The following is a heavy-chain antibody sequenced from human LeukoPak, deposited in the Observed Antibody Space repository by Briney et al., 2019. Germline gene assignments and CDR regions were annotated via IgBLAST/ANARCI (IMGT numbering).Heavy chain of an antibody. V-gene: IGHV4-59*01. D-gene: IGHD3-16*02. CDR3: ARAIGGDYDYVWGSYRLDY. CDR2: IYYSGIT. CDR1: GGSISSYS. J-gene: IGHJ4*02. Sequence: SETLSLTCTVSGGSISSYSWSWIRQPPGKGLEWIGYIYYSGITNYNPSLKSRVTISVDTSKNQFSLKLSSVTAADTAVYYCARAIGGDYDYVWGSYRLDYWGQGTLVTVSS.